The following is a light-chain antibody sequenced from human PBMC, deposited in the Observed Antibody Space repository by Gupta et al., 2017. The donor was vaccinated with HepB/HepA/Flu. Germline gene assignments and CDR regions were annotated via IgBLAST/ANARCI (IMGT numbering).Light chain of an antibody. CDR1: TGAVTTTQY. V-gene: IGLV7-46*01. Sequence: QAVVTQEPSLTVSPGGTVPLTCGSNTGAVTTTQYPYWFQQKSGQDPITLIYDTNNSHSWTPARFSGSLLGGKAALALSGAQPEDEAEYYCLLSYTDARPWVFGGGTKLTVL. CDR3: LLSYTDARPWV. J-gene: IGLJ3*02. CDR2: DTN.